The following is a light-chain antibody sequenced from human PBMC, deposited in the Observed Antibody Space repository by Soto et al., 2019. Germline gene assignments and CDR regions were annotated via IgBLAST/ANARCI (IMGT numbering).Light chain of an antibody. CDR1: QSVSSK. Sequence: EIVMTQSPATLSVSPGERATLSCRASQSVSSKLAWYQQKPGQAPRLLTYGASTRATGIPARFSGSGSGTEFTLTISSLQSEEFAVYYCQQYNNWPLTFGGGTKVEIK. J-gene: IGKJ4*01. CDR3: QQYNNWPLT. CDR2: GAS. V-gene: IGKV3-15*01.